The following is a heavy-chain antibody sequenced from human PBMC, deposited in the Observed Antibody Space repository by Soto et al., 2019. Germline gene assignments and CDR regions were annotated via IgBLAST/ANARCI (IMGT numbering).Heavy chain of an antibody. J-gene: IGHJ5*02. CDR3: ARDKNHYYDSSGFRS. CDR1: GGSISSSSYY. CDR2: IYYSGST. Sequence: QLQLQESGPGLVKPSETLSLTCTVSGGSISSSSYYWGWIRQPPGKGLEWIGSIYYSGSTYYNPSLKSRVTISADTSKNQFSLKLSSVTAADTAVYYCARDKNHYYDSSGFRSWGQGTLVTVSS. V-gene: IGHV4-39*01. D-gene: IGHD3-22*01.